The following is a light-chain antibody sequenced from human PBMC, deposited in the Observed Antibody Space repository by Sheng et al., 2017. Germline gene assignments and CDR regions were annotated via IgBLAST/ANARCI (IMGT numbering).Light chain of an antibody. J-gene: IGKJ4*01. CDR1: QSVNSK. V-gene: IGKV3-11*01. CDR3: QQRSNWPL. CDR2: DAS. Sequence: EIVMTQSPATLSVSPGERATLSCRASQSVNSKLAWYQQKPGQAPRLLIYDASNRATGIPARFSGSGSGTDFTLTISSLEPEDFAVYYCQQRSNWPLFGGGTKVEIK.